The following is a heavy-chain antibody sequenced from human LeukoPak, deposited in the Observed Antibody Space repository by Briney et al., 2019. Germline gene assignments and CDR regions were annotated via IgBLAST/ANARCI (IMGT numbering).Heavy chain of an antibody. V-gene: IGHV3-23*01. D-gene: IGHD5-18*01. CDR2: ITGNGATT. J-gene: IGHJ4*02. CDR1: GFSFSNYG. Sequence: GTQRLSGAASGFSFSNYGMNWVRQAPGKGLEWVSGITGNGATTYYADSVKGRFTFSRANAKNTLYLQMSGLRAEDTTVYYCAREGYNYGEYYFDYWGQGTLVTVSS. CDR3: AREGYNYGEYYFDY.